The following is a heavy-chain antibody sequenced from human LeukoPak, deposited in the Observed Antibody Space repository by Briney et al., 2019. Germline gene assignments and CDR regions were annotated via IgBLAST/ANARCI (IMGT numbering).Heavy chain of an antibody. CDR3: ARRGRSGSGYPDAFDI. V-gene: IGHV3-48*01. Sequence: GGSLRLSCAASGFTFSTYNMNWVRQAPGKGLEWVSYISNDSDSIYYADSVKGRFTISRDNAKNTLYLQMNSLRAEDTAIYYCARRGRSGSGYPDAFDIWGQGTMVTVSS. CDR1: GFTFSTYN. J-gene: IGHJ3*02. CDR2: ISNDSDSI. D-gene: IGHD3-22*01.